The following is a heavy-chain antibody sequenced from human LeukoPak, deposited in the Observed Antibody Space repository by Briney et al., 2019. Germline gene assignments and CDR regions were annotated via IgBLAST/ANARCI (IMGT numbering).Heavy chain of an antibody. Sequence: SETLSLTCTVSGGSISSYYWSWIRQPPGKGLEWIGYIYYSGSTNYNPSLKSRVTISVDTSKNQFSLKLSSVTAADTAVYYSARDRGGSSVFDYWGQGTLVTVSS. V-gene: IGHV4-59*01. CDR1: GGSISSYY. J-gene: IGHJ4*02. D-gene: IGHD1-26*01. CDR3: ARDRGGSSVFDY. CDR2: IYYSGST.